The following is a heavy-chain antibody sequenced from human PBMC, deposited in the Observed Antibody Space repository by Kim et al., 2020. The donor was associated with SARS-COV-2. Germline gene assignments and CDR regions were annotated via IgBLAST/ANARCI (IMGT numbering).Heavy chain of an antibody. CDR1: RFTFSTYA. CDR3: TKRLPQSSTNYLGD. CDR2: ISGSGGST. V-gene: IGHV3-23*01. J-gene: IGHJ4*02. Sequence: GGSLRLSCAASRFTFSTYAMSWVRQAPGKGLEWVSTISGSGGSTYYADSVKGRFTISRDNSKNTLYLQMNSLRVEDTAVYYCTKRLPQSSTNYLGDWGQGTLVTVSS. D-gene: IGHD2-2*01.